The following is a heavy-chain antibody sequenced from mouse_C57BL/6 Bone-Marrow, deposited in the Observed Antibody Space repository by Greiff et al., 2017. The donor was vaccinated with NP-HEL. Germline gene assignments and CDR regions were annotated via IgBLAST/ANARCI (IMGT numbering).Heavy chain of an antibody. D-gene: IGHD2-10*02. J-gene: IGHJ1*03. CDR2: IRSKSNNYAT. CDR1: GFSFNTYA. Sequence: EVQVVESGGGLVQPKGSLKLSCAASGFSFNTYAMNWVRQAPGKGLEWVARIRSKSNNYATYYADSVKDRFTISRDDSESMLYLQMNNLKTEDTAMYYCVREYTYWYFDVWGTGTTVTVSS. V-gene: IGHV10-1*01. CDR3: VREYTYWYFDV.